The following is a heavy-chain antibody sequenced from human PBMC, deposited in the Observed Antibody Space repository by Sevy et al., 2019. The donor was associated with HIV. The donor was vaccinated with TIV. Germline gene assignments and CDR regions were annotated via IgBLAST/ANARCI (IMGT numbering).Heavy chain of an antibody. V-gene: IGHV1-8*01. D-gene: IGHD2-15*01. Sequence: ASVKVSCKASGCTFTSYDINWVRQATGQGLEWMGWMNPNSGNTGYAQKFQGRVTMTRNTSISTAYMELSSLRSEDTAVYYCARKGGSYLHYYYYGMDVWGHGTTVTVSS. J-gene: IGHJ6*02. CDR3: ARKGGSYLHYYYYGMDV. CDR1: GCTFTSYD. CDR2: MNPNSGNT.